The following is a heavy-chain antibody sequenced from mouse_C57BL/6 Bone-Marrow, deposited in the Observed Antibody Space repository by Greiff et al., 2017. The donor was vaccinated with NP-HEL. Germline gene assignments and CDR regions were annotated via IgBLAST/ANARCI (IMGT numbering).Heavy chain of an antibody. D-gene: IGHD1-1*01. J-gene: IGHJ1*03. Sequence: EVQVVESGGGLVQSGRSLRLSCATSGFTFSDFYMEWVRQAPGTGLEWLAASRNKANDYTTAYSASVKGRFIVARDTSQSILYLQMNALRAEDTAIYYCAREAYYYGSSPPYWYFDVWGTGTTVTVSS. V-gene: IGHV7-1*01. CDR3: AREAYYYGSSPPYWYFDV. CDR2: SRNKANDYTT. CDR1: GFTFSDFY.